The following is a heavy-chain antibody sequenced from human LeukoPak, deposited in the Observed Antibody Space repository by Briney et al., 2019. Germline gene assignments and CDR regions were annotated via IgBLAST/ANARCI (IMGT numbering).Heavy chain of an antibody. D-gene: IGHD1-26*01. J-gene: IGHJ3*02. Sequence: SETLSLTCTVSGGSISSYYWSWIRQPAGKGLEWIGRIYTSGSTSYNPSLKSRVTMSVDTSKNQFSLKLSSVTAADTAVYYCAKDHSGSWRAAFDIWGQGTMVTVSS. CDR3: AKDHSGSWRAAFDI. CDR2: IYTSGST. V-gene: IGHV4-4*07. CDR1: GGSISSYY.